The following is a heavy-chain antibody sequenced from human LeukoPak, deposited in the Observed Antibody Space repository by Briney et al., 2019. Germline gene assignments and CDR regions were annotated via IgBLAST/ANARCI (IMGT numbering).Heavy chain of an antibody. CDR1: GYTFTGYY. Sequence: ASVKVSCKASGYTFTGYYMHWVRQAPGQGLEWMGWINPNSGGTNYAQKFQGRVTMTRDTSISTAYMELSRLRSDDTAVYYCARGGGLYYHDSSGNDAFDIWGQGTMVTVSS. V-gene: IGHV1-2*02. J-gene: IGHJ3*02. CDR2: INPNSGGT. D-gene: IGHD3-22*01. CDR3: ARGGGLYYHDSSGNDAFDI.